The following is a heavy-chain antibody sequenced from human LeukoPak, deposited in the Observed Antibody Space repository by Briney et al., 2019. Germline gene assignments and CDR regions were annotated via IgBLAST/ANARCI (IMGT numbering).Heavy chain of an antibody. Sequence: GGSLRLSCAASGFPFSNAYMSWVRQAPGKGLEWVSSISSSSSYIYYADSVKGRFTISRDNAKNSLYLQMNSLRAEDTAVYYCARLGMVLDYWGQGTLVTVSS. CDR2: ISSSSSYI. V-gene: IGHV3-21*01. CDR3: ARLGMVLDY. D-gene: IGHD3-10*01. J-gene: IGHJ4*02. CDR1: GFPFSNAY.